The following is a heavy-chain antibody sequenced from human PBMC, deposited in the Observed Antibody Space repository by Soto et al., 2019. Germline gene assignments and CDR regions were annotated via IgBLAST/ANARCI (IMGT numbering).Heavy chain of an antibody. J-gene: IGHJ4*02. CDR3: ARLRGGIFGPSDY. D-gene: IGHD3-3*01. CDR2: INHSGST. V-gene: IGHV4-34*01. Sequence: SETLSLTCAVYGGSFSGYYWSWIRQPPGKGLEWIGGINHSGSTNYNPSLQSRVTISVDTSMNQFSLRLSSVTAADTGVYYCARLRGGIFGPSDYWGQGTPVTVSS. CDR1: GGSFSGYY.